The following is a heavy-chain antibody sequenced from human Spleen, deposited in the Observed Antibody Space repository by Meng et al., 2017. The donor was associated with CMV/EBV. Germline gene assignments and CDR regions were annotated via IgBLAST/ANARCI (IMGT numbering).Heavy chain of an antibody. D-gene: IGHD2-21*02. CDR2: IIPIFGTA. CDR3: ARDPGLPNGISV. CDR1: GGTFSSYA. Sequence: SVKVSCKASGGTFSSYAISWVRQAPGQGLEWMGGIIPIFGTANYAQKFQGRVTITTDESTSTAYMELSSLRSEDTAVYYCARDPGLPNGISVWGRGTTVTVSS. V-gene: IGHV1-69*05. J-gene: IGHJ6*02.